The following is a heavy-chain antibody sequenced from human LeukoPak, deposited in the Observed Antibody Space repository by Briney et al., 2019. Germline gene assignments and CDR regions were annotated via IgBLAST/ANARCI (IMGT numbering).Heavy chain of an antibody. CDR2: IIPIFGTA. D-gene: IGHD4-17*01. J-gene: IGHJ6*03. Sequence: SVKVSCKASGGTFSSYAISWVRQAPGQGLEWMGRIIPIFGTANYAQKFQGRVTVTTDESTSTVYMELSGLRFEDTAVYYCAKADYGEYYYMDVWGKGTTVTVSS. V-gene: IGHV1-69*05. CDR1: GGTFSSYA. CDR3: AKADYGEYYYMDV.